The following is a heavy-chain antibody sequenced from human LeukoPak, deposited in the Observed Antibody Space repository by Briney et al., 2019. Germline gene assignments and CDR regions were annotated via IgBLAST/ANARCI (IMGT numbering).Heavy chain of an antibody. CDR2: VFYSGPT. CDR1: GDSIDSYY. CDR3: AGRSARHFDS. D-gene: IGHD1-26*01. J-gene: IGHJ4*02. V-gene: IGHV4-59*01. Sequence: KPLETLSLTCTVSGDSIDSYYWSWIRQPPGEGLQWIGYVFYSGPTNYDASLRSRVAISVDRSKNQFSLKLTSVSAADTAVYYCAGRSARHFDSWGQGTLVTVSS.